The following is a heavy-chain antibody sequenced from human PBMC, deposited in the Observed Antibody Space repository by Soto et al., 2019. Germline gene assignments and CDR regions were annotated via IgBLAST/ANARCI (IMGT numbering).Heavy chain of an antibody. CDR1: GYSFIASD. V-gene: IGHV1-8*01. Sequence: ASVKVSCKASGYSFIASDINWVRQATGQGPEWMGWMNPKTGKTGYAQQFQGRVTMTRDTSINTAYMELSSLRSEDTALYYCARGQAERPRSTLDYWGQGTLVTVSS. CDR2: MNPKTGKT. J-gene: IGHJ4*02. D-gene: IGHD1-1*01. CDR3: ARGQAERPRSTLDY.